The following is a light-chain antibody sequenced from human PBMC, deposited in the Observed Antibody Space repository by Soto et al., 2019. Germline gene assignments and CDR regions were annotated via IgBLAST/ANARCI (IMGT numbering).Light chain of an antibody. Sequence: EIVLTQSPGTLSLSPGERATLSCRASQSVSSSYLAWYQQKPGQAPRLLIYGASSRATGIPDRFSASGSGTDFTLTISRVEPEDFAVYYCQQYGSSPLTFGGGTKVEIK. CDR2: GAS. V-gene: IGKV3-20*01. J-gene: IGKJ4*01. CDR3: QQYGSSPLT. CDR1: QSVSSSY.